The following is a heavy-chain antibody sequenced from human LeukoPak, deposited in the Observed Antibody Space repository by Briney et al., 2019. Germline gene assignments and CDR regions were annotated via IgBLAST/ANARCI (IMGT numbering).Heavy chain of an antibody. J-gene: IGHJ4*02. V-gene: IGHV3-9*01. CDR1: GFTFDDYA. Sequence: GGSLRLSCAASGFTFDDYAMHWVRQAPGKGLEWVSGISWNSGSIGYADSVKGRFTISRDNAKNSPYLQMNSLRAEDTALYYCAKVGGSSVLYYFDYWGQGTLVTVSS. D-gene: IGHD6-6*01. CDR2: ISWNSGSI. CDR3: AKVGGSSVLYYFDY.